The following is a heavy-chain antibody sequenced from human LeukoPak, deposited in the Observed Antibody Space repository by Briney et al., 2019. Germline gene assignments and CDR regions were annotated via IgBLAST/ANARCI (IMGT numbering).Heavy chain of an antibody. Sequence: GASVKVSCKXSGGTFSSDAISWVRQAPGQGLEWMGRIIPIFGTANYAQKFQGRVTITTDESTSTAYMELSSLRSEDTAVYYCARDYLGSGYFDYWGQGTLVTVSS. D-gene: IGHD2-8*02. CDR2: IIPIFGTA. J-gene: IGHJ4*02. CDR1: GGTFSSDA. CDR3: ARDYLGSGYFDY. V-gene: IGHV1-69*05.